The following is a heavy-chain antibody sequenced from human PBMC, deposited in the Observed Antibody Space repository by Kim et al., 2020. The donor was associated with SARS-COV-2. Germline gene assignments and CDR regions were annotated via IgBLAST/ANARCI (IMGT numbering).Heavy chain of an antibody. CDR1: GFTFSSYA. J-gene: IGHJ6*02. Sequence: GGSLRLSCSASGFTFSSYAMHWVRQAPGKGLEYVSAISSNGGSTYYADSVKGRFTISRDNSKNTLYLQMSSLRAEDTAVYYCVKGGGDKGGYYYYYYGMDVWGQGTTVTVSS. D-gene: IGHD3-16*01. CDR2: ISSNGGST. CDR3: VKGGGDKGGYYYYYYGMDV. V-gene: IGHV3-64D*06.